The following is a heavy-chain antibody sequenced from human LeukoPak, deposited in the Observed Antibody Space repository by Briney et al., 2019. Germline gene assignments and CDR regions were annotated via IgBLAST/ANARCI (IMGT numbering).Heavy chain of an antibody. Sequence: GGSLRLSCTVSGFTVSSNSMSWVRQAPGKGLEWVSFIYSDNTHYSDSVKGRFTISRDNSKNTLYLQMGSLRAEDMAVYYCARAINYVWGSYRYKVGYYFDYWGQGTLVTVSS. CDR1: GFTVSSNS. CDR2: IYSDNT. D-gene: IGHD3-16*02. J-gene: IGHJ4*02. CDR3: ARAINYVWGSYRYKVGYYFDY. V-gene: IGHV3-66*03.